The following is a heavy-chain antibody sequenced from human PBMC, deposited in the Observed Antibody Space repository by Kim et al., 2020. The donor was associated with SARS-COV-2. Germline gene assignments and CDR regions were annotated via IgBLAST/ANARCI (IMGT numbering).Heavy chain of an antibody. CDR2: VSNYNDGP. J-gene: IGHJ4*02. CDR3: ARDQGTKELDSFDS. V-gene: IGHV1-18*01. Sequence: ASVKVSCKASGHTFTNYGISWVRQAPGQGLEWMGWVSNYNDGPNYAQKFQGRVTMIMDKSTDTAYMELRSLRSDDTAMYYCARDQGTKELDSFDSWGQGTLVIVSS. CDR1: GHTFTNYG. D-gene: IGHD1-1*01.